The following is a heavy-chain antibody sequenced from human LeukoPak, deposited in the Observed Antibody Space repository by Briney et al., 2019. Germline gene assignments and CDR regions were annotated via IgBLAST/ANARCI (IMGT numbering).Heavy chain of an antibody. CDR1: GGSFSGYY. CDR2: INHSGST. J-gene: IGHJ6*02. Sequence: PSETLSLTCAVYGGSFSGYYWSWIRQPPGKGLEWIGEINHSGSTNYNPSLKSRVTISVDTSKNQFSLKLSSVTAADTAVYYCARGLSGGRAFYYYYYGMDVWGQGTTVTVSS. D-gene: IGHD2-15*01. CDR3: ARGLSGGRAFYYYYYGMDV. V-gene: IGHV4-34*01.